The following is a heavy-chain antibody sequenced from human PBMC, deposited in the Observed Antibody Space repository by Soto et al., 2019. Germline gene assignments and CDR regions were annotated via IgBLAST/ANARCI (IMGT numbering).Heavy chain of an antibody. CDR3: ARAPFTIYDTSGYYDY. Sequence: GGSLRLSCTASGFTFSSSGMHWVRQAPGKGLEWVAIIWYDGSKKYYADSVKGRFTISRDNSKNTVYLQMNSLRAEDTAVYYCARAPFTIYDTSGYYDYWGQGTLVTVSS. V-gene: IGHV3-33*08. CDR1: GFTFSSSG. J-gene: IGHJ4*02. D-gene: IGHD3-22*01. CDR2: IWYDGSKK.